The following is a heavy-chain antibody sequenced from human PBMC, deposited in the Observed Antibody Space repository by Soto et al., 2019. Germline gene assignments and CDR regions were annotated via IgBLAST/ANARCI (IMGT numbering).Heavy chain of an antibody. CDR3: THMGSYYGSGRHAFDI. D-gene: IGHD3-10*01. Sequence: QITLKESGPTLVKPTQTLTLTCTFSGFSLSTSGVAVGWIRQPPGKALEWLALIYWDDDRRYSSFLKSRLTITKDPSKNQVVLTMTNMDPVDTATYYCTHMGSYYGSGRHAFDIWGQGTMVTVSS. CDR2: IYWDDDR. V-gene: IGHV2-5*02. CDR1: GFSLSTSGVA. J-gene: IGHJ3*02.